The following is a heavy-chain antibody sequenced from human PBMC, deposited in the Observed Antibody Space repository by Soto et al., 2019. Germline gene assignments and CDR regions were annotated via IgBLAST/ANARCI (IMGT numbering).Heavy chain of an antibody. V-gene: IGHV3-11*06. J-gene: IGHJ6*02. Sequence: PGGSLRLSCAASGFTFSDYYMSWIRQAPGKGLEWVSYISSSSSYTNYADSVKGRFTISRDNAKNSLYLQMNSLRAEDTAVYYCARERRITMVRGVILTHERLKYYYYGMDVWGQGTTVTVSS. CDR1: GFTFSDYY. D-gene: IGHD3-10*01. CDR3: ARERRITMVRGVILTHERLKYYYYGMDV. CDR2: ISSSSSYT.